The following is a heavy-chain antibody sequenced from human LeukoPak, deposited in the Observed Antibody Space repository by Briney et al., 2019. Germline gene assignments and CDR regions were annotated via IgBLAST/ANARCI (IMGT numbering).Heavy chain of an antibody. CDR1: GFTFRTYA. V-gene: IGHV3-23*01. CDR2: ISDSGGTT. J-gene: IGHJ3*02. CDR3: ARVRNYDILTGYYIGAFDI. D-gene: IGHD3-9*01. Sequence: GGSLRLSCVASGFTFRTYAMSWVRQAPGKGLEWVSGISDSGGTTYYVDSVKGRFTISRDNSKNTLYLQMNSLRAEDTAVYYCARVRNYDILTGYYIGAFDIWGQGTMVTVSS.